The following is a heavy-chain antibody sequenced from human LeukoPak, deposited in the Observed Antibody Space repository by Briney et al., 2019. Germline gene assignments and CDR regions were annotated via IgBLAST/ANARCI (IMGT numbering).Heavy chain of an antibody. Sequence: SETLSLTCAVYGGSFSGYYWSWIRQPPGKGLEWIGYIYYSGSTNYNPSLKSRVTISVDTSKNQFSLKLSSVTAADTAVYYCAREVGGSGWYIYYYYMDVWGKGTTVTISS. V-gene: IGHV4-59*12. D-gene: IGHD6-19*01. CDR1: GGSFSGYY. CDR3: AREVGGSGWYIYYYYMDV. CDR2: IYYSGST. J-gene: IGHJ6*03.